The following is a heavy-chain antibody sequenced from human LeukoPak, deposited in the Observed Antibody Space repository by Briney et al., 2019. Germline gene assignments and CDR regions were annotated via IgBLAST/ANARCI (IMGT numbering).Heavy chain of an antibody. CDR1: GFTFSSYA. J-gene: IGHJ4*02. V-gene: IGHV3-30-3*01. CDR2: ISYDGSNK. CDR3: ARGRKMATIEAYYFDY. Sequence: GGSLRLSCAASGFTFSSYAMRWVRQAPGKGLEWVAVISYDGSNKYYANSVKGRFTISRDNSKNTLYLQMNSLRAEDTAVYYCARGRKMATIEAYYFDYWGQGTLVTVSS. D-gene: IGHD5-24*01.